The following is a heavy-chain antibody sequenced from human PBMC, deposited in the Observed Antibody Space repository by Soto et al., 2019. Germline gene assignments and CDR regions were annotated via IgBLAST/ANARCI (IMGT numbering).Heavy chain of an antibody. CDR1: GYSFTSYW. V-gene: IGHV5-51*01. Sequence: GESLKISCKGSGYSFTSYWIGWVRQMLGKGLEWMGIIYPGDSDTRYSPSFQGLVTISADTSISTAYLQWSRLKASDTALYYCASPYPNHFYCCMDVWGQGTTVTVSS. J-gene: IGHJ6*02. CDR3: ASPYPNHFYCCMDV. D-gene: IGHD3-16*01. CDR2: IYPGDSDT.